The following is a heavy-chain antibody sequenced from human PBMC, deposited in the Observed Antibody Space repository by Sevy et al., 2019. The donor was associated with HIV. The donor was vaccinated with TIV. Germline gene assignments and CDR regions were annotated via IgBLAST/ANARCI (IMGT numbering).Heavy chain of an antibody. CDR3: ARVVDGDPSGHFDY. CDR2: IYHSGST. D-gene: IGHD6-25*01. CDR1: GYSISSGYY. Sequence: SETLSLTCAVSGYSISSGYYWGWIRQPPGKGLEWIGSIYHSGSTYYNPSLKSRVTVSVDTSKNHFSLKLSSVTAADTAVYYCARVVDGDPSGHFDYWGQGTLVTVSS. J-gene: IGHJ4*02. V-gene: IGHV4-38-2*01.